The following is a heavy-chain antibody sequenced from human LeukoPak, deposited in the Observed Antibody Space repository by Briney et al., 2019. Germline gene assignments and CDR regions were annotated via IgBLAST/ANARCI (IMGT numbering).Heavy chain of an antibody. D-gene: IGHD5-12*01. CDR1: GYTFTGYY. V-gene: IGHV1-2*02. CDR3: ARVRIVATGFDY. Sequence: ASVKVSCKASGYTFTGYYMHWVRQAPGQGLEWMGWINPNSGGTNYPQKFQGRVTMTRDTSISTAYMELSRLRSDDTAVYYCARVRIVATGFDYWGQGTLVTVSS. J-gene: IGHJ4*02. CDR2: INPNSGGT.